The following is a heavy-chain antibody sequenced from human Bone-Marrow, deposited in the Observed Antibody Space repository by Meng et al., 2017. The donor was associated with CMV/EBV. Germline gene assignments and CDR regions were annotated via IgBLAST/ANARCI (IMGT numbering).Heavy chain of an antibody. CDR1: GGSISSVDYY. D-gene: IGHD4-23*01. CDR2: IYYSGST. V-gene: IGHV4-30-4*08. J-gene: IGHJ6*02. CDR3: ARLRWPNYGMDV. Sequence: LRLSCTVSGGSISSVDYYWSWIRQPPGKGLEWIGYIYYSGSTYYNPSLKSRVTISVDTSKNQFSLKLTSVTAADTAVNYCARLRWPNYGMDVWGQGTTVTVSS.